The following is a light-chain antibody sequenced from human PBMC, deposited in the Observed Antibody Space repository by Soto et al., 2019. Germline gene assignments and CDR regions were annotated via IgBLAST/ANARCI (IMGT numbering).Light chain of an antibody. CDR1: QGISRA. CDR2: DAS. V-gene: IGKV1-13*02. CDR3: QQFSSCQYT. J-gene: IGKJ2*01. Sequence: AIQLTQSPSSLSASVGDRVTLTCRASQGISRALAWYHQIPGKAPRLLIFDASTLESGVPSRFSGSGSGADFTLPISSLQPEDFAPYYCQQFSSCQYTFGHGTKLEI.